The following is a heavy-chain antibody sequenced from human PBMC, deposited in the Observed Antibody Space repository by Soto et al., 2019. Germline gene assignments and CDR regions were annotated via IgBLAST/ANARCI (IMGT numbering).Heavy chain of an antibody. J-gene: IGHJ6*02. CDR1: GFTFSSYG. D-gene: IGHD4-17*01. CDR3: ARGPPDYGDYYYYGMDV. V-gene: IGHV3-33*01. Sequence: PGGSLRLSCAASGFTFSSYGMHWVRRAPGKGLEWVAVIWYDGSNKYYADSVKGRFTISRDNSKNTLYLQMNSLRAEDTAVYYCARGPPDYGDYYYYGMDVWGQGTTVTAP. CDR2: IWYDGSNK.